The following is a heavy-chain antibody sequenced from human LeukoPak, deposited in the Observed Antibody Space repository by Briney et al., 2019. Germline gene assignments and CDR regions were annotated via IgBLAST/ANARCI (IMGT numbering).Heavy chain of an antibody. J-gene: IGHJ3*02. Sequence: SETLSLTCAVYGGSFSDYYWSWIRQPPGKGLEWIGYIYYSGSTYYNPSLKSRVTISVDTSKNQFSLKLSSVTAADTAVYYCAVAAAEIRAFDIWGQGTMVTVSS. V-gene: IGHV4-30-4*01. CDR1: GGSFSDYY. CDR3: AVAAAEIRAFDI. CDR2: IYYSGST. D-gene: IGHD6-13*01.